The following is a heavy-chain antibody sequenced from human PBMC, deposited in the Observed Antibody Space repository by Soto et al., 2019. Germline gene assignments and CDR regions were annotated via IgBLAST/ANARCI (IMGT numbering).Heavy chain of an antibody. CDR1: GFTFSSCA. Sequence: GSLRLACAASGFTFSSCAMSWVRQAPGKGLEWVSAISGSGGSTYYADSVKGRFTISRDNSKNTLYLQMNSLRAEDTAVYYCATPRAPYSGTSYPEWGKGTTVTVSS. V-gene: IGHV3-23*01. CDR3: ATPRAPYSGTSYPE. D-gene: IGHD2-2*01. CDR2: ISGSGGST. J-gene: IGHJ6*04.